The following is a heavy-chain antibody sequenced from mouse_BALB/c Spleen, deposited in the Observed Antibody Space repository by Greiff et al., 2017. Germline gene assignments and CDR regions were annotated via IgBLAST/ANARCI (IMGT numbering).Heavy chain of an antibody. J-gene: IGHJ4*01. Sequence: EVKLMESGGGLVKPGGSLKLSCAASGFTFSSYAMSWVRQTPEKRLEWVASISSGGSTYYPDSVKGRFTISRDNARNILYLQMSSLRSEDTAMYYCASEGLTRAMDYWGQGTSVTVSS. CDR1: GFTFSSYA. V-gene: IGHV5-6-5*01. CDR2: ISSGGST. D-gene: IGHD4-1*01. CDR3: ASEGLTRAMDY.